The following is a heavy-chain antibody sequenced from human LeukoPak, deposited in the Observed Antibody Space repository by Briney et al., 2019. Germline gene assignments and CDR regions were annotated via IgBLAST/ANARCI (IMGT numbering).Heavy chain of an antibody. CDR1: GDSISSSNW. CDR3: ASRSSGWYFEN. D-gene: IGHD6-19*01. J-gene: IGHJ4*02. V-gene: IGHV4-4*02. CDR2: IYHSGST. Sequence: SGTLSLTCAVSGDSISSSNWWNWVRQPPGKGLEWIGEIYHSGSTHYNPSLKSRITISVDKSKNQFSLKLSSVTAADTAVYYCASRSSGWYFENWGQGTLVTVSS.